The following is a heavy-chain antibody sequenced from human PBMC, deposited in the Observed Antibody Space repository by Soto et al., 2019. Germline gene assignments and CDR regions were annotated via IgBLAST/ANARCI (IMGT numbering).Heavy chain of an antibody. Sequence: QVQLVQSGAEVRKPGASVQVSCKASKYSIIDYYIHWVRQAPGQGLEWMGWIKSNSGVTKYAQKLQGRVTMTRDASISTAYMELSRLTSDDTAVYYCAREDYNWNDYYYYGMDVWGQGTTVFVSS. V-gene: IGHV1-2*02. CDR2: IKSNSGVT. J-gene: IGHJ6*02. CDR1: KYSIIDYY. D-gene: IGHD1-1*01. CDR3: AREDYNWNDYYYYGMDV.